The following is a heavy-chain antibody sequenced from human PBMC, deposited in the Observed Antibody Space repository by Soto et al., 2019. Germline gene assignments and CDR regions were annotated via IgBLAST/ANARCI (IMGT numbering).Heavy chain of an antibody. CDR3: AKGYVWGSYRPSMDV. D-gene: IGHD3-16*02. Sequence: QGQLGESGGGLAKPGGSLRLSCAASGFTFSDYYMSWIRQAPGKGLEWVSYISSSGTTIYYADSVKGRFTISRDNARNYLFLQRTSLRADDTAVYYCAKGYVWGSYRPSMDVWGHGTKVTVSS. J-gene: IGHJ6*02. CDR1: GFTFSDYY. CDR2: ISSSGTTI. V-gene: IGHV3-11*01.